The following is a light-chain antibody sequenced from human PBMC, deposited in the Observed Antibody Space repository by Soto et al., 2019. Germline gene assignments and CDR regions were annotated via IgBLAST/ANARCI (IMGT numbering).Light chain of an antibody. V-gene: IGKV1-8*01. J-gene: IGKJ4*01. Sequence: AIRMTQSPSSFSASTGDRVTITCRASQGISSYLAWYQQKPGKAPKLLIYAASTLQSGVPSRVSGSGSGTDFTLTISCLQSEDFATYYCQQYYSYPRLTFGGGTKVDIK. CDR1: QGISSY. CDR3: QQYYSYPRLT. CDR2: AAS.